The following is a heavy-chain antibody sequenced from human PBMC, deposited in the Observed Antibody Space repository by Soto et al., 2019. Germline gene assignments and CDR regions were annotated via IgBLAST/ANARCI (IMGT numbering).Heavy chain of an antibody. CDR1: GFTFSSYA. CDR2: ISYDGSNK. V-gene: IGHV3-30-3*01. D-gene: IGHD3-3*01. J-gene: IGHJ4*02. CDR3: ARVLDWLLCHDY. Sequence: GGSLRLSCAASGFTFSSYAMHWVRQAPGKGLEWVAVISYDGSNKYYADSVKGRFTISRDNSKNTLYLQMNSLRAEDTAVYYCARVLDWLLCHDYWGQGTLVTVYS.